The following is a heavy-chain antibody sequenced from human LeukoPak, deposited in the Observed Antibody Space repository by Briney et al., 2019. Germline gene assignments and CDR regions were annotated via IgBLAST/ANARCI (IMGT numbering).Heavy chain of an antibody. J-gene: IGHJ3*02. D-gene: IGHD6-19*01. CDR2: ISYDGSNK. CDR3: AREGPQWLVTDAFDI. Sequence: GGSLRLSCAASGFTFSSYGMHWVRQAPGKGLEWVAVISYDGSNKYYADSVKGRFTISRDNSKNTLYLQMNSLRAEDTAVYYCAREGPQWLVTDAFDIWGQGTMVTVSS. CDR1: GFTFSSYG. V-gene: IGHV3-30*03.